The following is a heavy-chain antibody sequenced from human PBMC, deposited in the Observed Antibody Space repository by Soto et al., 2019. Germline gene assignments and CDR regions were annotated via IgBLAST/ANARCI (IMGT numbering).Heavy chain of an antibody. J-gene: IGHJ6*02. CDR2: ISSSSSTI. CDR1: GFTFSSYS. Sequence: EVQLVESGGGLVQPGGSLRLSCAASGFTFSSYSMNWVRQAPGKGLEWVSYISSSSSTIYYADSVKGRFTISRDNAKNSLYLQMNSLRDEDTAVYYCARSPGIAAAGGTPYYYGMDVWGQGTTVTVSS. V-gene: IGHV3-48*02. D-gene: IGHD6-13*01. CDR3: ARSPGIAAAGGTPYYYGMDV.